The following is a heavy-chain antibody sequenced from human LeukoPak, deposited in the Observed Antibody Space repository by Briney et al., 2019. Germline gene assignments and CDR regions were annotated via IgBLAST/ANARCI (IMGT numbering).Heavy chain of an antibody. J-gene: IGHJ4*02. CDR1: GFTFSTYA. CDR2: ISGSGGST. D-gene: IGHD1/OR15-1a*01. Sequence: GGSLRLSCAASGFTFSTYAMGWVRQAPGKGLEWVSTISGSGGSTYYADSVKGRFTISRDNSKSTLLLQMNSLRADDTAVYYCAKGKYNWNTESFDYWGQGTLVTVSS. CDR3: AKGKYNWNTESFDY. V-gene: IGHV3-23*01.